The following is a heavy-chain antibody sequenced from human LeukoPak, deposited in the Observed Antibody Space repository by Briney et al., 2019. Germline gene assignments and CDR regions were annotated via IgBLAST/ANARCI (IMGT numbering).Heavy chain of an antibody. Sequence: SETLSLTCTVSGGSISSYYWSWIRQPPGKGLEWIGRIYTSGSTNYNPSLKSRVTISVDTSKNQFSLNLNSVTAADTAVYYCALWGYFDSSGRHFWGQGTLVTVSS. CDR3: ALWGYFDSSGRHF. CDR2: IYTSGST. J-gene: IGHJ4*02. D-gene: IGHD3-22*01. V-gene: IGHV4-4*07. CDR1: GGSISSYY.